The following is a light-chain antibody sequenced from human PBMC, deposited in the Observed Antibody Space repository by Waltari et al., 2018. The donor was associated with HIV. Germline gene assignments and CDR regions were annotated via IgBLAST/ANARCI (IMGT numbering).Light chain of an antibody. CDR2: GAS. CDR3: QQFNVWPQT. Sequence: MVMTQSPASLSVSLGESVTLSCRASQRIDSDLAWYQYKPGQAPRRLIFGASTRAPGASGRFSGSGSGTDFTLTINNLESEDCAVYYCQQFNVWPQTFGQGTRLEV. CDR1: QRIDSD. V-gene: IGKV3-15*01. J-gene: IGKJ2*01.